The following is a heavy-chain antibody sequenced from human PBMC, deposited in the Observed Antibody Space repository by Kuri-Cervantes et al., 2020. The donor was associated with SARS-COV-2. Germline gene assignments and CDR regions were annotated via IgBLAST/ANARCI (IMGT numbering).Heavy chain of an antibody. J-gene: IGHJ4*02. Sequence: GESLKISCAASGFTFSSYWMSWVRQAPGKGLEWVANIKQDGSEKYYVDSVKDRFTISRDNAKNSLYLQMNSLRAEDTAVYYCAKAGGTIPPTADYWGQGTLVTVSS. CDR1: GFTFSSYW. V-gene: IGHV3-7*01. CDR3: AKAGGTIPPTADY. D-gene: IGHD3-9*01. CDR2: IKQDGSEK.